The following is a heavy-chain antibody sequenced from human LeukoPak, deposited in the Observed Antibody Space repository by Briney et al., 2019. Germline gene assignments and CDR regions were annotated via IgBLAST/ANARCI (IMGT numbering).Heavy chain of an antibody. CDR3: ARDGRGYSDYDFRYFAY. V-gene: IGHV1-69*10. J-gene: IGHJ4*02. CDR1: GGTFRSYA. D-gene: IGHD5-12*01. CDR2: IIPIFDIA. Sequence: ASVKVSCKASGGTFRSYAISWVRQAPGQGLEWMGGIIPIFDIANYAQRFQGRVTITADKSTSTAYMELSSLRSEDTAVYYCARDGRGYSDYDFRYFAYWGQGTPVTVSS.